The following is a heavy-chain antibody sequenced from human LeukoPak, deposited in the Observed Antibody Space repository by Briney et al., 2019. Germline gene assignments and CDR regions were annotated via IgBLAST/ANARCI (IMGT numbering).Heavy chain of an antibody. CDR1: GGTFSSYA. D-gene: IGHD2-15*01. CDR2: TIPILGTA. Sequence: ASVKVSCKASGGTFSSYAISWVRQAPGQGLEWMGGTIPILGTANYAQKFQGRVAITTDESTSTAYMELSSLRSEDTAVYYCARVFARSGEIGGSCYYYWGQGTLVTVSS. V-gene: IGHV1-69*05. J-gene: IGHJ4*02. CDR3: ARVFARSGEIGGSCYYY.